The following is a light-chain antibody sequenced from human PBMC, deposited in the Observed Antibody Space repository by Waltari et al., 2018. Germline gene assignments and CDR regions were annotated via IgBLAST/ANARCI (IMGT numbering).Light chain of an antibody. Sequence: EIVFTQSPGPLSLSPGESTTLSCRTSQSVGRTLAWYQQKPGQAPSLLIYGASIRATGIPDRFSGSGSGTDFSLTISRLEPEDFAVYYCQHYVRLPVTFDQGTKVEIK. J-gene: IGKJ1*01. V-gene: IGKV3-20*01. CDR3: QHYVRLPVT. CDR2: GAS. CDR1: QSVGRT.